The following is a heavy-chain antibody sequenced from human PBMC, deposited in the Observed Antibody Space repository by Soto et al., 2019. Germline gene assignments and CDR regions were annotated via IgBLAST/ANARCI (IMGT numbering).Heavy chain of an antibody. J-gene: IGHJ5*02. Sequence: QVQLVQSGAEVKKPGASVKVSCKASGYTFTNYAIHWVRQAPGQRLEWMGWINAGDGDIRYSHKLWGRVTITRDTSASTVYMALNSLTSEDTAVYYCARDGCSSTSCYHWFDPWGQGTQVTVSS. CDR3: ARDGCSSTSCYHWFDP. CDR1: GYTFTNYA. D-gene: IGHD2-2*01. V-gene: IGHV1-3*01. CDR2: INAGDGDI.